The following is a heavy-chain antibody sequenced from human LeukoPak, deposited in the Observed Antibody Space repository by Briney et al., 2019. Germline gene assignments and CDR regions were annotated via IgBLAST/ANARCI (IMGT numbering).Heavy chain of an antibody. D-gene: IGHD3-22*01. Sequence: TSETLSPTCTVSGGSISSYYWSWIRQPPGKGLEWIGYIYYSGSTNYNPSLKSRVTISVDTSKNQFSLKLSSVTAADTAVYYCARYGSKDSSGYYNYWGQGTLVTVSS. V-gene: IGHV4-59*08. J-gene: IGHJ4*02. CDR1: GGSISSYY. CDR3: ARYGSKDSSGYYNY. CDR2: IYYSGST.